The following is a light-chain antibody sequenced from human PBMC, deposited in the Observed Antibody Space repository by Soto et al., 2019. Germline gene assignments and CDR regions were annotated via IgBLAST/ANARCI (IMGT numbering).Light chain of an antibody. CDR3: QQYDKWPWT. J-gene: IGKJ1*01. Sequence: DIVMTQSPATLSMSPGERATLSCRASQTINNNSAWNQQKPGQAPRLLIYGAPTRATGIPDRFSGSGSGTEFTLTISSLQSEDFAVYYCQQYDKWPWTFGQGTKVEIK. V-gene: IGKV3-15*01. CDR1: QTINNN. CDR2: GAP.